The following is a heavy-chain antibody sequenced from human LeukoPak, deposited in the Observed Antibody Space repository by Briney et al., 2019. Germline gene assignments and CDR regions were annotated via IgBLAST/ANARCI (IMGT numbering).Heavy chain of an antibody. Sequence: GGSLRLSCAASGFTFSSYTMNWVRQAPGKGLEWVSVISNSGGSTYYADSVKGRFTISRDNSKNTLYLQMNSLRAEDTAVYYCAKGQYGGSYSPFDSWGQGTLVSVSS. D-gene: IGHD1-26*01. V-gene: IGHV3-23*01. CDR3: AKGQYGGSYSPFDS. CDR1: GFTFSSYT. CDR2: ISNSGGST. J-gene: IGHJ4*02.